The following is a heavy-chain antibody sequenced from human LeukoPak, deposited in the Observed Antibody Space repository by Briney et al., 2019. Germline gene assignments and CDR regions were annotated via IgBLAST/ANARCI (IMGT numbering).Heavy chain of an antibody. D-gene: IGHD2-15*01. CDR3: APRVVGSAPFDY. Sequence: GGSLRLSCAASGFTFSTYAMTWVRQAPGKGLEWVSLISGTGGSTYYADSVKGRFTISRDNSKNTLYLQMNSLRAEDTAVYYCAPRVVGSAPFDYWGQGTLVTVSS. V-gene: IGHV3-23*01. CDR1: GFTFSTYA. J-gene: IGHJ4*02. CDR2: ISGTGGST.